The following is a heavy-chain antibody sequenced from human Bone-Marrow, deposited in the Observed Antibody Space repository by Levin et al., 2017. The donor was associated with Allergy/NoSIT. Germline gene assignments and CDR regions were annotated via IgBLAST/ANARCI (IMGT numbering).Heavy chain of an antibody. CDR1: GFTFSTDG. CDR3: GRGGASGNYAPYNEFDR. Sequence: GGSLRLSCAASGFTFSTDGMNWVRQAPGKGLEWVSGISGSGGGTYYADSVKGRFTISRDNSKSTLYLQINSLIAADTAVYYGGRGGASGNYAPYNEFDRWGQGTLVTVSS. CDR2: ISGSGGGT. D-gene: IGHD3-22*01. V-gene: IGHV3-23*01. J-gene: IGHJ5*02.